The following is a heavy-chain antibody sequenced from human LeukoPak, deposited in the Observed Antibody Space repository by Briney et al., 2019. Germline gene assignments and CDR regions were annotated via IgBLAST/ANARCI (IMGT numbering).Heavy chain of an antibody. CDR3: ARVGVPAASYYMDV. CDR2: SSAYNGNT. J-gene: IGHJ6*03. D-gene: IGHD2-2*01. Sequence: ASVKVSCKASGYTFTIYGISWVRQAPGQGLEWMGWSSAYNGNTNYAQNLQGRVTMTTDTSTSTAYMELRSLRSDDTAVYYCARVGVPAASYYMDVWGKGTTVTVSS. CDR1: GYTFTIYG. V-gene: IGHV1-18*01.